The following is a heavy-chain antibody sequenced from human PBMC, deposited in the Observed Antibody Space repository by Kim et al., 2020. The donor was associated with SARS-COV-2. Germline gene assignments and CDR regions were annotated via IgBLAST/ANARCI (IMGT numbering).Heavy chain of an antibody. CDR3: ARIDTHYYDSSGFDY. CDR2: IYYSGST. J-gene: IGHJ4*02. Sequence: SETLSLTCTVSGGSISSYYWSWIRQPPGKGLEWIGYIYYSGSTNYNPSLKSRVTISADTSKNQFSLKLSSVTAADTAVYYCARIDTHYYDSSGFDYWGQGTLVTVSS. V-gene: IGHV4-59*01. D-gene: IGHD3-22*01. CDR1: GGSISSYY.